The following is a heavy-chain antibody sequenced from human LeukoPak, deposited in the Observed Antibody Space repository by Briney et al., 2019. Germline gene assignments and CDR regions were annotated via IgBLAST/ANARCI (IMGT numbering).Heavy chain of an antibody. J-gene: IGHJ4*02. Sequence: GGSLRLSCAASGFTFSSYSMNWVRQAPGKGLEWVSSISSSSSYIYYADSVKGRFTISRDNAKNSLYLQMNSLRAEDTAVYYCAGELWFGELSPGYWGQGTLVTVSS. CDR3: AGELWFGELSPGY. CDR1: GFTFSSYS. D-gene: IGHD3-10*01. V-gene: IGHV3-21*01. CDR2: ISSSSSYI.